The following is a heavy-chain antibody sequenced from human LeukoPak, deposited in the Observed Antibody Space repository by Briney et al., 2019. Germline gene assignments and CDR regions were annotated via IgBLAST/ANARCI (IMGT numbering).Heavy chain of an antibody. Sequence: GASVKVSCKASGYTFTGYYMHWVRQAPGQGLEWMGWISAYNGNANYAQKLQGRVTMTTDTSTSTAYMELRSLRSDDTAVYYCARVGSPMDAFDIWGQGTMVTVSS. D-gene: IGHD3-10*01. V-gene: IGHV1-18*04. CDR1: GYTFTGYY. CDR3: ARVGSPMDAFDI. J-gene: IGHJ3*02. CDR2: ISAYNGNA.